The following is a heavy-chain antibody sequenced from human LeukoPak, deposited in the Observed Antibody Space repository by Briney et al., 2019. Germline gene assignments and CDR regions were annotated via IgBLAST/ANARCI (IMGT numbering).Heavy chain of an antibody. CDR3: AREGVSYYYYYMDV. V-gene: IGHV4-34*01. CDR2: INHSGST. J-gene: IGHJ6*03. CDR1: GESFSGYY. Sequence: PSETLSLTCVVYGESFSGYYWTWIRQPPGKGLEWIGEINHSGSTNYNPSLKSRVTISVDTSKNQFSLKLSSVTAADTAVYYRAREGVSYYYYYMDVWGKGTTVTVSS.